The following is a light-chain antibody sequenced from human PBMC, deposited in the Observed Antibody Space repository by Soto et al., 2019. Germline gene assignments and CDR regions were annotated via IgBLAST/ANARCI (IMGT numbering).Light chain of an antibody. V-gene: IGLV1-44*01. J-gene: IGLJ1*01. CDR1: SSNIGSNT. CDR2: SNN. Sequence: QSLLTQPPSASGTPGRRVTISCSGSSSNIGSNTVNWYQQLPGTAPKLLICSNNQRPSGVPDRFSGSKSGTSASLAISGLQSEDEADYYCAAWDDSLNGHVFGTGTKVTVL. CDR3: AAWDDSLNGHV.